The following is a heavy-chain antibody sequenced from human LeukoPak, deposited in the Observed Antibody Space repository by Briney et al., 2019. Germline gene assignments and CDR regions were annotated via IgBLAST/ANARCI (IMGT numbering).Heavy chain of an antibody. CDR2: ISSSGSTI. D-gene: IGHD5-18*01. CDR3: ARESGERGYSYGFRYFDY. J-gene: IGHJ4*02. V-gene: IGHV3-48*03. CDR1: GFTFSSYE. Sequence: PGGSLRLSCAASGFTFSSYEMNWVRQAPGKGLEWVSYISSSGSTIYYADSVKGRFTISRDNAKNSLYLQMNGLRAEDTAVYYCARESGERGYSYGFRYFDYWGQGTLVTVSS.